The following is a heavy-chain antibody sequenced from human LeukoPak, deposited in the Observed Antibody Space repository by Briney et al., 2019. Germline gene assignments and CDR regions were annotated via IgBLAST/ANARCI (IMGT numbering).Heavy chain of an antibody. Sequence: PGGSLRLSCAASGFTFSSYSMNWVRQAPGKGLEWVSYISSSSSTIYYADSVKGRFTISRDNAKNSLYLQMNSLRAEDTAVYYCAGGLSDYYYTVGYWGQGTLVTVSS. CDR1: GFTFSSYS. CDR2: ISSSSSTI. V-gene: IGHV3-48*04. J-gene: IGHJ4*02. CDR3: AGGLSDYYYTVGY. D-gene: IGHD3-22*01.